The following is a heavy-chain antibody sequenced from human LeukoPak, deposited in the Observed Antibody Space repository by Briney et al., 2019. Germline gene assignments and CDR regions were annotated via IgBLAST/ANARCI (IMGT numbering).Heavy chain of an antibody. CDR2: IYTSGST. Sequence: PSQTLSLTCTVSGGSISSGSYYWSWIRQPAGKGLEWIGRIYTSGSTNYNPSLKSRVTISVDTSKNQFSLKLSSVTAADTAVYYCARGTLGLFRYHYGMDVWGQGTTVTVSS. D-gene: IGHD2-2*01. V-gene: IGHV4-61*02. CDR1: GGSISSGSYY. J-gene: IGHJ6*02. CDR3: ARGTLGLFRYHYGMDV.